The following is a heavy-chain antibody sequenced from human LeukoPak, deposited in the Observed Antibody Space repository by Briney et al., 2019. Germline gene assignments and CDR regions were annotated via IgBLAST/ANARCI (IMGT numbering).Heavy chain of an antibody. J-gene: IGHJ6*04. Sequence: GGSLRLSCAASGFTFSSYTMNWVRQAPGKGLEWVSSISSSSSYIHYADSVKGRFTISRDNAKNSLYLQMNSLRAEDTAVYYCARESGSYLSVWGKGTTVTVSS. CDR3: ARESGSYLSV. V-gene: IGHV3-21*01. CDR1: GFTFSSYT. CDR2: ISSSSSYI. D-gene: IGHD1-26*01.